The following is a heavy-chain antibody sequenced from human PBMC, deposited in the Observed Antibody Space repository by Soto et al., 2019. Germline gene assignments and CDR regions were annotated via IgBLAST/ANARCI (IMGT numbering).Heavy chain of an antibody. V-gene: IGHV4-59*08. D-gene: IGHD3-10*01. CDR3: ARHNYGSGSTYLDY. CDR1: GGSISSYY. CDR2: IYYSGST. Sequence: PSETLSLTCTVSGGSISSYYWSWIRQPPGKGLEWIGYIYYSGSTNYNPSLKSRVTISVDTSKNQFSLKLNSMTAADTAVYYCARHNYGSGSTYLDYWGQETLVTVSS. J-gene: IGHJ4*02.